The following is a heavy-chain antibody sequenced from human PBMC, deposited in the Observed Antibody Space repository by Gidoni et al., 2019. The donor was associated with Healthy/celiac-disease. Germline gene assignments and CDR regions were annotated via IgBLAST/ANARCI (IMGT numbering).Heavy chain of an antibody. CDR2: ISYDGSNK. D-gene: IGHD2-15*01. V-gene: IGHV3-30-3*01. CDR3: ARDQGTNCSGGSCYSPYYYYYMDV. Sequence: QVQLVESGGGVVQPGRSLRLSCAASGFTFRSYAMHWVRQAPGKGLEWVAVISYDGSNKYYADSVKGRFTISRDNSKNTLYLQMNSLRAEDTAVYYCARDQGTNCSGGSCYSPYYYYYMDVWGKGTTVTVSS. CDR1: GFTFRSYA. J-gene: IGHJ6*03.